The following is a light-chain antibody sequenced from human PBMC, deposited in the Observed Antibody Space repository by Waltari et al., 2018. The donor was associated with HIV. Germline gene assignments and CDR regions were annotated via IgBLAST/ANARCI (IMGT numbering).Light chain of an antibody. J-gene: IGLJ3*02. Sequence: QSALTQPPSASGSPGQSVIISCTGTTSDVGRYNYVSWYQQHPGRAPKLMIYEVNKRPPGVPDRFSGSKSGNTASLTVSGLQAEDEANYDCSSFGGNNPYLVFGGGTTLTVL. CDR3: SSFGGNNPYLV. V-gene: IGLV2-8*01. CDR1: TSDVGRYNY. CDR2: EVN.